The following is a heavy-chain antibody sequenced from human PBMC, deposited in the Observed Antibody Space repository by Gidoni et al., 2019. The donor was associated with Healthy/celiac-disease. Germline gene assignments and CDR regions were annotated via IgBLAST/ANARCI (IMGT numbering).Heavy chain of an antibody. J-gene: IGHJ3*02. V-gene: IGHV3-49*03. CDR1: GFTFGDYA. CDR3: TRDPLVYNWNPDAFDI. D-gene: IGHD1-20*01. Sequence: EVQLVESGGGLVQPGRSLRLSCTASGFTFGDYAMSWFRQAPGKGLEWVGFIRSKAYGGTTEYAASVKGRFTIARDDSKSIAYLQMNSLKTEDTAVYYCTRDPLVYNWNPDAFDIWGQGTMVTVSS. CDR2: IRSKAYGGTT.